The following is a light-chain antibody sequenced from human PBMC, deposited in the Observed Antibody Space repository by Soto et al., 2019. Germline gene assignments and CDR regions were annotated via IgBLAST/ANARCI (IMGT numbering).Light chain of an antibody. CDR1: QSISTW. CDR3: QQYNSFRA. V-gene: IGKV1-5*03. CDR2: KAS. Sequence: DIQMTQSPSTRSASLGDRVIITCRASQSISTWLAWHQQKPGKAPKLLISKASSLESGVPSRFSVSGSGTEFTLTISSLKPDDFATDDCQQYNSFRAFGQGTKVDIK. J-gene: IGKJ1*01.